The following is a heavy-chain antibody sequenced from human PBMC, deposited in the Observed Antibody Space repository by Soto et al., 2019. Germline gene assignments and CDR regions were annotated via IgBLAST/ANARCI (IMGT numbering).Heavy chain of an antibody. CDR2: INHRRST. Sequence: PSETLSLTCAVYGGSFSGYYWSWIRQPPGKGLEWIGEINHRRSTNYNPSLKSRVTISVDTSKNQFSLKLSSVTAADTAVYYCARLYYYDSSGYPYYYYGMDVWGQGTTVTVSS. D-gene: IGHD3-22*01. CDR1: GGSFSGYY. J-gene: IGHJ6*02. V-gene: IGHV4-34*01. CDR3: ARLYYYDSSGYPYYYYGMDV.